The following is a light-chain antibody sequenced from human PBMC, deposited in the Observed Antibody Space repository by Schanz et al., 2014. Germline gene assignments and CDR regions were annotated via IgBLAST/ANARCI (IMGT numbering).Light chain of an antibody. J-gene: IGKJ2*01. CDR2: AAS. CDR1: QSITNY. Sequence: DIQMTQSPSSLSASVGDRVTITCRASQSITNYSNWYQQKPGKAPKLLIYAASSLQSGVPSRFSGSGSGTDFTLTISSLQPEDFATYYCQQSYNTPYTFGQGTKVEIK. CDR3: QQSYNTPYT. V-gene: IGKV1-39*01.